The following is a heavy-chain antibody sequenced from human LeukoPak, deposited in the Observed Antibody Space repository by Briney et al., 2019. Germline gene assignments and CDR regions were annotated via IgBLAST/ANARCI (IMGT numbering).Heavy chain of an antibody. V-gene: IGHV4-59*01. J-gene: IGHJ4*02. CDR2: MYYSGST. Sequence: SETLSLTCTVSGGSISSYYWSWMRQPPGKGLEWIGYMYYSGSTNYNPSLKSRVTISVDTSKNQFSLKLSSVTAADTAVYYCARGIYCSSNSCYYNFDYWGQGTLVTVFS. D-gene: IGHD2-2*01. CDR3: ARGIYCSSNSCYYNFDY. CDR1: GGSISSYY.